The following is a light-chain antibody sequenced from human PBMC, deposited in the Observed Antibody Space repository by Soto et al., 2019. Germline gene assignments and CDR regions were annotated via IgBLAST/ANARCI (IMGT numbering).Light chain of an antibody. CDR1: QSVLYSSNNKNY. Sequence: DIVMTQSPDSLAVSLGERATINCKSSQSVLYSSNNKNYLAWYQQKPGQPPKLLIYWASTRESGVPDRFSGSGAGTEFTLTSSILQAEDVAVYYCQQYYSTPWTFGQGTKVEIK. V-gene: IGKV4-1*01. J-gene: IGKJ1*01. CDR2: WAS. CDR3: QQYYSTPWT.